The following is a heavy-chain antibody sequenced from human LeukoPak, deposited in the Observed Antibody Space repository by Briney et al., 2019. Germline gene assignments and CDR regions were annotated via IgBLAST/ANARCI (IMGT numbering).Heavy chain of an antibody. CDR1: GFTLANFP. V-gene: IGHV1-24*01. Sequence: ASVKVSCKVSGFTLANFPMHWVRQAPGKGLEWMGGFDPEDGDTIYAQKFQGRVTMTEDTSTDTAYMELSGPRSEDTAVYYCATGLLSGEGDYWGQGTLVTVSS. J-gene: IGHJ4*02. D-gene: IGHD7-27*01. CDR2: FDPEDGDT. CDR3: ATGLLSGEGDY.